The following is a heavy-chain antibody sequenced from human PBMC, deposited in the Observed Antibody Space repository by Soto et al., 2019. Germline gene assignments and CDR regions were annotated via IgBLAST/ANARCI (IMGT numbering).Heavy chain of an antibody. D-gene: IGHD1-7*01. CDR3: VAWGGEVELRSPLLGMGV. J-gene: IGHJ6*02. CDR1: GFTFSSYG. CDR2: IWYDGSYK. Sequence: QAQLVESGGGVVQPGRSLRLSCAASGFTFSSYGLHWVRQAPGKGLEWVALIWYDGSYKFYADSVKGRFTISRDNSKNTLYLQMNSLRAEDTAVYYCVAWGGEVELRSPLLGMGVWGQGTTVTVSS. V-gene: IGHV3-33*01.